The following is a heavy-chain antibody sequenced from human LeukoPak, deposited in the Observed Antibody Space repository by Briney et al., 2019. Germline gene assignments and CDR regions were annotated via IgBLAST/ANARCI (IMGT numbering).Heavy chain of an antibody. D-gene: IGHD3-10*01. V-gene: IGHV4-4*07. CDR1: GDSISRYY. J-gene: IGHJ4*02. Sequence: SETLSLTCTVSGDSISRYYWSWIRQPAGKGLEWIGRVSTSGSTNYNPSLKSRVTMSVDTSKNQFSLKLSSVTAADTAVYYCASTPMVRGVKDYWGQGTLVTVSS. CDR3: ASTPMVRGVKDY. CDR2: VSTSGST.